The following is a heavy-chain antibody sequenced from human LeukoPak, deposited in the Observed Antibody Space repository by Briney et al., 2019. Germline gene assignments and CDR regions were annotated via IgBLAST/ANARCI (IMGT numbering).Heavy chain of an antibody. Sequence: SMRRSCAAYRLIFSSHAVRGVRPPPWKGLEWVSASSGSGGSTYYADSVKGRFTISRDNSKNTLYLQMNSLRAEDTAVYYCAKARYCSGGSCSCFFYYGGQGTLVTVSS. CDR1: RLIFSSHA. CDR2: SSGSGGST. D-gene: IGHD2-15*01. J-gene: IGHJ4*02. V-gene: IGHV3-23*01. CDR3: AKARYCSGGSCSCFFYY.